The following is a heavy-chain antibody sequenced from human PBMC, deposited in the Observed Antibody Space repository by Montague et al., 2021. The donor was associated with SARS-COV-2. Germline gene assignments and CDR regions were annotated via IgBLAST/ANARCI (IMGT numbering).Heavy chain of an antibody. D-gene: IGHD6-13*01. CDR3: ARDGSSSWYSNWFDP. V-gene: IGHV4-59*01. CDR2: IYYSGST. Sequence: SETRSLTCTVSGGSISNYHWNWIRQPPGKGLEWIAYIYYSGSTNYNPSLKSRVTISVDTSKNEFSLKLSSVTAADTAVYYCARDGSSSWYSNWFDPWGQGTLVTVSS. J-gene: IGHJ5*02. CDR1: GGSISNYH.